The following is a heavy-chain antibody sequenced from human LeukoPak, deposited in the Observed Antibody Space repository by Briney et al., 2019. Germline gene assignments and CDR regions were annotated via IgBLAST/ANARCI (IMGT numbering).Heavy chain of an antibody. D-gene: IGHD3-22*01. CDR3: AKDGHSSAYYFGY. Sequence: GGSLRPSCAASGFTFSSYGMHWVRQAPGKGLEWVAVIWYDGSNKYYADSVKGRFTISRDNSKNTLYLQMNSLRAEDTAVYYCAKDGHSSAYYFGYWGQGTLVTVSS. V-gene: IGHV3-33*06. CDR1: GFTFSSYG. CDR2: IWYDGSNK. J-gene: IGHJ4*02.